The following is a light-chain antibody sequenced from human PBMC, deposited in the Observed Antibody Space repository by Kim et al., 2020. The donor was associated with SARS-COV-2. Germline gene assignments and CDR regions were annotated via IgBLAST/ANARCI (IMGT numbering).Light chain of an antibody. CDR1: CSAIYY. CDR2: AKT. CDR3: NSRDSSGNHWV. J-gene: IGLJ3*02. V-gene: IGLV3-19*01. Sequence: ALGQTVRITCQGDCSAIYYDGWYQQNPGPATVLVFYAKTVRPSGIPDRFSGSSSGNTASLTITGAQAEDEADYYCNSRDSSGNHWVFGGGTQLTVL.